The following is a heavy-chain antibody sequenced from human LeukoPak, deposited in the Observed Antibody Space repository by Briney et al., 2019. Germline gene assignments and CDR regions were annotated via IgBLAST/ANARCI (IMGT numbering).Heavy chain of an antibody. Sequence: GSLRLSCAASGFTFSSYEMNWVRQAPGKGLEWVSYISSSGSTIYYADSVKGRFTISRDNAKNSLYLQMNSLRAEDTAVYYCARVSSPDSRDLVPRYWGQGTLATVSS. CDR1: GFTFSSYE. CDR3: ARVSSPDSRDLVPRY. D-gene: IGHD3-10*01. CDR2: ISSSGSTI. V-gene: IGHV3-48*03. J-gene: IGHJ4*02.